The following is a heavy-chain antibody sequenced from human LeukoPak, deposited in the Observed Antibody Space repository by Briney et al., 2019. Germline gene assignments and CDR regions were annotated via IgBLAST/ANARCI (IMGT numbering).Heavy chain of an antibody. Sequence: GASVKVSCKASGYTFTSYYMHWVRQAPGQGLEWMGIINPSGGSTSYAQKFQGRVTITRDTSASTAYMELSSLRSEDMAVYYCARGPYYYMDVWGKGTTVTVSS. J-gene: IGHJ6*03. CDR2: INPSGGST. CDR3: ARGPYYYMDV. V-gene: IGHV1-46*01. CDR1: GYTFTSYY.